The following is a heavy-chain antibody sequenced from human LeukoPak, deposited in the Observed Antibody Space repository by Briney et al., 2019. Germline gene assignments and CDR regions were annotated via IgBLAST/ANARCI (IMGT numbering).Heavy chain of an antibody. CDR1: GGSISSYY. CDR3: ARGTWSYGSGSSYFDY. CDR2: IYTSGST. D-gene: IGHD3-10*01. V-gene: IGHV4-4*07. J-gene: IGHJ4*02. Sequence: PSETLSLTCTVSGGSISSYYWTWIRQAAGKGLEWIGRIYTSGSTNYNPSLNSRVTMSVDTSKNQFSLKLSSVTAADTAVYYCARGTWSYGSGSSYFDYWGQGTLVTVSS.